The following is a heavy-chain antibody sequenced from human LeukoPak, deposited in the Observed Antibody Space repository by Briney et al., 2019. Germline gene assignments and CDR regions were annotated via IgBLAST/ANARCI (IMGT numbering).Heavy chain of an antibody. CDR1: GYTFTSYY. CDR2: INPSGGST. V-gene: IGHV1-46*01. CDR3: ARDLRPGNYYDSSGYWDY. Sequence: VAPVKVSCKASGYTFTSYYMHWVRQAPGQGLEWMGIINPSGGSTSYAQKFQGRVTMTRDMSTSTVYMELSSLRSEDTAVYYCARDLRPGNYYDSSGYWDYWGQGTLVTVSS. D-gene: IGHD3-22*01. J-gene: IGHJ4*02.